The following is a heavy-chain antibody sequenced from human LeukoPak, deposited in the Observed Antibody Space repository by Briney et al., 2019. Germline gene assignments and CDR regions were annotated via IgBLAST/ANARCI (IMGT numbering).Heavy chain of an antibody. D-gene: IGHD4-17*01. CDR2: IYYSGST. CDR3: ARGREDYGDYVSKTGAFDI. Sequence: SETLSLTCTVSGGSISSYYRSWIRQPPGKGLEWIGYIYYSGSTNYNPSLKSRVTISVDTSKNQFSLKLSSVTAADTAVYYCARGREDYGDYVSKTGAFDIWGQGTMVTVSS. V-gene: IGHV4-59*01. CDR1: GGSISSYY. J-gene: IGHJ3*02.